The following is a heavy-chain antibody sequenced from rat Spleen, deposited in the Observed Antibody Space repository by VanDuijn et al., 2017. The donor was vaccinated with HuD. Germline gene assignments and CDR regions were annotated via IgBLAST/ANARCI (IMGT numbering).Heavy chain of an antibody. CDR2: ISYDDTNT. D-gene: IGHD4-2*01. J-gene: IGHJ3*01. V-gene: IGHV5-7*01. CDR3: ASRTGNWFAY. Sequence: EVQLVESDGGLVQPGRSLKLSCAASGFTFSDYYMAWVRQAPTKGLEWVATISYDDTNTYYPDSVKGRFTISRDIVENTLYLQMSSLRSEETATYYCASRTGNWFAYWGQGTLVTVSS. CDR1: GFTFSDYY.